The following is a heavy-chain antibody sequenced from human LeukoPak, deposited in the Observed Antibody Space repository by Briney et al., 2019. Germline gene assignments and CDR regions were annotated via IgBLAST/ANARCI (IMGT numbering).Heavy chain of an antibody. CDR2: ISGSGGGT. Sequence: PGGSLRLSCAASGFTFSSYAMSWVRQAPEKGLEWVATISGSGGGTYYADSVRGRFTISRDDSENTLYLQMNSLRAEDTAVYYCARVGQWLALDYWGQGTLVTVSS. J-gene: IGHJ4*02. CDR1: GFTFSSYA. V-gene: IGHV3-23*01. CDR3: ARVGQWLALDY. D-gene: IGHD6-19*01.